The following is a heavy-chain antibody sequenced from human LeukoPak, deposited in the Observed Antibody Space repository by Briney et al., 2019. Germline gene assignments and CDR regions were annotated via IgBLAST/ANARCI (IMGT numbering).Heavy chain of an antibody. V-gene: IGHV4-31*03. Sequence: SETLSLTCTVSGGSISSGGCYWSWIRQHPGKGLEWIGYIYYSGSTYYNPSLKSRVTISVDTSKNQFSLKLSSVTAADTAVYYCARDMGVGATRYFDYWGQGTLVTVSS. J-gene: IGHJ4*02. CDR2: IYYSGST. D-gene: IGHD1-26*01. CDR3: ARDMGVGATRYFDY. CDR1: GGSISSGGCY.